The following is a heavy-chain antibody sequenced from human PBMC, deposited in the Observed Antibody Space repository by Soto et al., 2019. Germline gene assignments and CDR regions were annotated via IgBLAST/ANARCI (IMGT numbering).Heavy chain of an antibody. J-gene: IGHJ3*02. Sequence: GGSLRLSCAASGFTFSSYAMSWVRQAPGKGLEWVSAISGSVGSTYYADSVKGRFTISRDNSKNTLYLQMNSLRGEVTAVYYCAKDVAGNNYAFYIWGQGTMVTVSS. CDR2: ISGSVGST. CDR3: AKDVAGNNYAFYI. D-gene: IGHD6-19*01. CDR1: GFTFSSYA. V-gene: IGHV3-23*01.